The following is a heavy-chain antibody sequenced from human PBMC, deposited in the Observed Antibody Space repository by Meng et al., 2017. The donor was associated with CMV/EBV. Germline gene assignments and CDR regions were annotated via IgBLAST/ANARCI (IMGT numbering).Heavy chain of an antibody. CDR1: GFTFSSYE. CDR3: ARESTYCSSTSCYYYYGMDV. V-gene: IGHV3-48*03. CDR2: ISSSGSTI. Sequence: GGSLRLSCAASGFTFSSYEMNWVRQAPGKGLEWVSYISSSGSTIYYADSVKGRFTISRDNAKNSLYLQMNSLRAEDTAVYYCARESTYCSSTSCYYYYGMDVWGQGTTVTVSS. J-gene: IGHJ6*02. D-gene: IGHD2-2*01.